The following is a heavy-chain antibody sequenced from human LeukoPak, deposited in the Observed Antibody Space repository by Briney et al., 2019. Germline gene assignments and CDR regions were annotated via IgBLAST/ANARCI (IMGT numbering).Heavy chain of an antibody. CDR2: MNPGGCRV. D-gene: IGHD3-16*01. CDR3: AYYYYGSRYFDY. V-gene: IGHV5-10-1*01. J-gene: IGHJ4*02. CDR1: EYYFTSYC. Sequence: GESLMISCRGSEYYFTSYCIGWGRQLPGEGLEGMGRMNPGGCRVKYSASFEGRLTMSVDKSITTAYRQWSSLEASDTAIYYCAYYYYGSRYFDYWGQGTRVTVSS.